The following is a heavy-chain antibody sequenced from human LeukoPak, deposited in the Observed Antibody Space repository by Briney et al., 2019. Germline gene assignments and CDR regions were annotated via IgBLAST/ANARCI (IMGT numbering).Heavy chain of an antibody. V-gene: IGHV3-23*01. CDR3: AKGPIATNPYYFDY. J-gene: IGHJ4*02. CDR1: GFTFSSYS. Sequence: GGSLRLSCAASGFTFSSYSMSWVRQAPGKGLEWVSAISGSGGSTYYADSVKGRFTISRDNSKNTLYLQMNSLRAEDTAVDYCAKGPIATNPYYFDYWGQGTLVTVSS. D-gene: IGHD6-13*01. CDR2: ISGSGGST.